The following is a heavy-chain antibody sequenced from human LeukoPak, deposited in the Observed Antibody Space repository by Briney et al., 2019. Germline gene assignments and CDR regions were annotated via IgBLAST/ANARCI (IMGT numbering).Heavy chain of an antibody. J-gene: IGHJ4*02. CDR3: AKGLWFGESAFDY. CDR1: GFTFSSYS. D-gene: IGHD3-10*01. CDR2: ISSSSSYI. V-gene: IGHV3-21*04. Sequence: GGSLRLSCAASGFTFSSYSMNWVRQAPGKGPEWVSSISSSSSYIYYADSVKGRFTISRDNAKNSLYLQMNSLRAEDTAVYYCAKGLWFGESAFDYWGQGTLVTVSS.